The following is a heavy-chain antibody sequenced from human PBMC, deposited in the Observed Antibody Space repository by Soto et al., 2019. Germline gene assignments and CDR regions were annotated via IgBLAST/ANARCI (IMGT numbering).Heavy chain of an antibody. Sequence: EVQLVESGGGLVQPGRSLRLSCAASGFTFDDYAMHWVRQAPGKGLEWVSGISWYSGSIGYADSVKGRFTISRDNAKNSLYLQMNSLRAEDTALYYCAKDNARITIFGVALDYWGQGTLVTVSS. CDR3: AKDNARITIFGVALDY. D-gene: IGHD3-3*01. CDR1: GFTFDDYA. CDR2: ISWYSGSI. J-gene: IGHJ4*02. V-gene: IGHV3-9*01.